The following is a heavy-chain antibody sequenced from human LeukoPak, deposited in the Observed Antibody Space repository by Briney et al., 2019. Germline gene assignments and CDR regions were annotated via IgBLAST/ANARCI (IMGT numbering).Heavy chain of an antibody. D-gene: IGHD3-10*01. V-gene: IGHV5-51*01. CDR2: IYPVDSDT. CDR1: GYSFASNW. CDR3: VTFARGDPDY. Sequence: GESLKISCKGSGYSFASNWIGWVRQRPGKGLEWMGIIYPVDSDTRYSPSFRGQVTISADKSTTTAYLHWRSLRASDSAMYYCVTFARGDPDYWGQGTLVTAAS. J-gene: IGHJ4*02.